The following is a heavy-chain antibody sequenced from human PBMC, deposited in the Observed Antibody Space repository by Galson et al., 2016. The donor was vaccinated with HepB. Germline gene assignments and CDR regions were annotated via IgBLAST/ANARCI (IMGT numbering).Heavy chain of an antibody. CDR3: ARSPFGGSRGAVTTVSYYFDY. J-gene: IGHJ4*02. Sequence: LRLSCAPSGFTFRSYSMNWVRQAPGKGLEWVASITSDSASVHYADSLKGRFTVSRDNARNSLYLQMNSLRDDDTAVYYCARSPFGGSRGAVTTVSYYFDYWGQGTLVTVSS. CDR1: GFTFRSYS. CDR2: ITSDSASV. V-gene: IGHV3-21*06. D-gene: IGHD4-17*01.